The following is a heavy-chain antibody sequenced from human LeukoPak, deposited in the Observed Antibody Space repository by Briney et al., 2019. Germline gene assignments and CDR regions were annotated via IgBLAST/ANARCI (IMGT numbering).Heavy chain of an antibody. V-gene: IGHV4-34*01. CDR1: GVSFSGYY. CDR2: INHSGST. CDR3: ARGRASREQWLVYRNWFDP. J-gene: IGHJ5*02. Sequence: SETLSLTCAVYGVSFSGYYWSWIRQPPGKGLEWIGEINHSGSTNYNPSLKSRVTISVDTSKNQFSLKLSSVTAADTAVYYCARGRASREQWLVYRNWFDPWGQGTLVTVSS. D-gene: IGHD6-19*01.